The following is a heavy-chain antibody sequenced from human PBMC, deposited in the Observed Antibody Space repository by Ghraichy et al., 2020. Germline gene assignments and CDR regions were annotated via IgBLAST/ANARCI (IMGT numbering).Heavy chain of an antibody. CDR3: ARDGGPEMDPDYDSSGYSSYYYYMDV. Sequence: SQTLSLTCTVSGGSISSYYWSWIRQPPGKGLEWIGYIYYSGSTNYNPSLKSRVTISVDTSKNQFSLKLSSVTAADTAVYYCARDGGPEMDPDYDSSGYSSYYYYMDVWGKGTTVTVSS. J-gene: IGHJ6*03. CDR1: GGSISSYY. D-gene: IGHD3-22*01. V-gene: IGHV4-59*01. CDR2: IYYSGST.